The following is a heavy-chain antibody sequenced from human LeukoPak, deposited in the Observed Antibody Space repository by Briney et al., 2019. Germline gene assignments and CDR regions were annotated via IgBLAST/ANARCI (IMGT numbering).Heavy chain of an antibody. V-gene: IGHV3-30*03. Sequence: GGSLRLSCAASGFTFSSYGMHWVRQAPGKGLEWVAVISYDGSNKYYADSVKGRFTISRDNSKNTLYLQMNSLRAEDTAVYYCAINPQDYYDSSGYYDYWGQGTLVTVSS. D-gene: IGHD3-22*01. CDR1: GFTFSSYG. J-gene: IGHJ4*02. CDR3: AINPQDYYDSSGYYDY. CDR2: ISYDGSNK.